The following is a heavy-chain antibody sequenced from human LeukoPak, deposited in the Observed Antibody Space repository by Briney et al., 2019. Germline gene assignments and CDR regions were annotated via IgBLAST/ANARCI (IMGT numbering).Heavy chain of an antibody. Sequence: GGSLRLSCAASGFTFSSYAMHWVRQAPGKGLEWVAVISYDGSNKYYTDSVKGRFTISRDNSKNTLYLQMNSLRAEDRAVYYCARPPLIYCSSTSFPLAFFDYWGQGTLVTVSS. J-gene: IGHJ4*02. CDR1: GFTFSSYA. V-gene: IGHV3-30-3*01. D-gene: IGHD2-2*01. CDR2: ISYDGSNK. CDR3: ARPPLIYCSSTSFPLAFFDY.